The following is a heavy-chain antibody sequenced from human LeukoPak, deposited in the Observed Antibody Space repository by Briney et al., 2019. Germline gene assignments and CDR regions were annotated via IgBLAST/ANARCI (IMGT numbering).Heavy chain of an antibody. CDR3: ARANYIYGSFAC. CDR2: VYTSGST. Sequence: SETLSLTCTVSGGSIDDYHWSWIRQPAGKGLEWIGRVYTSGSTNYNPSLKSRVTMSLDTSKNQFSLRLRSLTDADTAVYYCARANYIYGSFACWRQGTLVT. D-gene: IGHD4-17*01. CDR1: GGSIDDYH. V-gene: IGHV4-4*07. J-gene: IGHJ1*01.